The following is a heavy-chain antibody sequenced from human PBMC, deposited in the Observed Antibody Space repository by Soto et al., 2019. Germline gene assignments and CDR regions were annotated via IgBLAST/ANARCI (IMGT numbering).Heavy chain of an antibody. CDR3: TRVAGYGSGTRHFDN. CDR1: GYAFMSYG. Sequence: QVQLMQSGVEVTKPGASVTLSCKTSGYAFMSYGLSWVRLAPGQGLEWMGWTVAGSGNRIYAQKXQXXXNXXIDRSTNTGYMELRRLRSDDSALYFCTRVAGYGSGTRHFDNWGQGTLVTVSS. D-gene: IGHD3-10*01. CDR2: TVAGSGNR. J-gene: IGHJ4*02. V-gene: IGHV1-18*01.